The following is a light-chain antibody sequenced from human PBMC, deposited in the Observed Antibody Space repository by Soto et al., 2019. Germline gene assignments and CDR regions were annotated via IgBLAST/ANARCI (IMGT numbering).Light chain of an antibody. CDR2: EVY. Sequence: DIQMTQSPSTLSASPGDRGMMTCRASRDIHTWLAWYQQKPGKAPELLIFEVYKLKSGVPSRFSGSESEIDFTLTIHGLQPDDFATYYCQQYHSVPYTFGQGTKLEI. V-gene: IGKV1-5*03. CDR1: RDIHTW. CDR3: QQYHSVPYT. J-gene: IGKJ2*01.